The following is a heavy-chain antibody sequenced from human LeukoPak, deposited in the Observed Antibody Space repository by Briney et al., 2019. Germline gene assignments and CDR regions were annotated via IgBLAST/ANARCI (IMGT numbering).Heavy chain of an antibody. D-gene: IGHD5/OR15-5a*01. CDR1: GYTFTSYY. CDR2: INPSGGST. CDR3: ARGDVLDSSVYDWFDP. J-gene: IGHJ5*02. Sequence: ASVKVSCKASGYTFTSYYIHWVRQAPGQGLEWMGIINPSGGSTTYAQKFQGRVTMTRDTSTSTVYMELSSLRSEDTALYYCARGDVLDSSVYDWFDPWGQGTLVIVSS. V-gene: IGHV1-46*01.